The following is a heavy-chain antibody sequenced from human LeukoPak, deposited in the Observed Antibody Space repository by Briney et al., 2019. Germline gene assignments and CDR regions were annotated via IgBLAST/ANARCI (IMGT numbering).Heavy chain of an antibody. CDR3: AIPYYYGSGSWLY. J-gene: IGHJ4*02. Sequence: PSETLSLTCTVSGGSISSSSYYWGWIRQPPGKGLEWIGSLYHSGSTFYNSSLKSRVTISVDTSKNQFSLKLNSVTAADTAVYYCAIPYYYGSGSWLYWGQGTLVTVSS. CDR2: LYHSGST. D-gene: IGHD3-10*01. V-gene: IGHV4-39*01. CDR1: GGSISSSSYY.